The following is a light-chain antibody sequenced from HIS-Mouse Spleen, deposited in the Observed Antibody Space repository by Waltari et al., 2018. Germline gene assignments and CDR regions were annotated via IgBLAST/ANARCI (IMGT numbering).Light chain of an antibody. CDR2: EDS. CDR1: ALPNKY. Sequence: SYELTQPPSVSVSPGQTARITCPGDALPNKYAYWYQQKSGQAPVLVIHEDSKRPSGIPERFSGSSSGTMATLTISGAQVEDEADYYCYSTDSSGNHRVFGGGTKLTVL. V-gene: IGLV3-10*01. J-gene: IGLJ2*01. CDR3: YSTDSSGNHRV.